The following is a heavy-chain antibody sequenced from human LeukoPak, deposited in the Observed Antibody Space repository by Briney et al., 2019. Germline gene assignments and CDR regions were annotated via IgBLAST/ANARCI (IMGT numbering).Heavy chain of an antibody. CDR3: ARGGAMVWGVSPLDY. V-gene: IGHV3-21*01. D-gene: IGHD3-10*01. J-gene: IGHJ4*02. CDR2: ISSSGSYI. Sequence: GGSLRLSCAASGFTFSSYIMNWVRQAPGKGLEWVSSISSSGSYIYYADSVKGRFTISRDDAKNSLYLQMYSLRAEDTAVYYCARGGAMVWGVSPLDYWGQGTLVTVSS. CDR1: GFTFSSYI.